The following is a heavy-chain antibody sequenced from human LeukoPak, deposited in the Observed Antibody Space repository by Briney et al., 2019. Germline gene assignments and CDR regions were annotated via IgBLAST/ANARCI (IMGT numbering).Heavy chain of an antibody. J-gene: IGHJ4*02. D-gene: IGHD6-13*01. V-gene: IGHV4-39*07. CDR1: GGSISSSSYY. CDR2: IYYSGST. Sequence: SETLSLTCTVSGGSISSSSYYWGWIRQPPGKGLEWIGSIYYSGSTYYNPSLKSRVTISVDTSKNQFSLKLSSVTAADTAVYYCARAIAAAGSMDYWGQGTLVTVSS. CDR3: ARAIAAAGSMDY.